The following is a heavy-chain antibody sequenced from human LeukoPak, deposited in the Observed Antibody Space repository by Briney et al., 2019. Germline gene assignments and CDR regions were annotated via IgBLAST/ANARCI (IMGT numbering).Heavy chain of an antibody. J-gene: IGHJ4*02. V-gene: IGHV1-18*01. CDR3: ARSRAGYSSSWYQD. CDR2: ISAYNGNT. CDR1: GGTFSSYA. Sequence: ASVKVSCKASGGTFSSYAISWVRQAPGQGLEWMGWISAYNGNTNYAQKLQGRVTMTTDTSTSTAYMELRSLRSDDTAVYYCARSRAGYSSSWYQDWGQGTLVTVSS. D-gene: IGHD6-13*01.